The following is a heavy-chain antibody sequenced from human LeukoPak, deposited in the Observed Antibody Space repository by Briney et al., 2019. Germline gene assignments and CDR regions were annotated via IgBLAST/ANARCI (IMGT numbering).Heavy chain of an antibody. CDR2: LSWNSGSI. CDR3: AKVKDYYGSGFDY. CDR1: GFTFDDYA. V-gene: IGHV3-9*01. D-gene: IGHD3-10*01. J-gene: IGHJ4*02. Sequence: PGRSLRLSCAASGFTFDDYAMHWVRQAPGKGLEWVSGLSWNSGSIGYADSVRGRFTISRDNAKNSLYLQMNSLRAEDTALYYCAKVKDYYGSGFDYWGQGTLVTVSS.